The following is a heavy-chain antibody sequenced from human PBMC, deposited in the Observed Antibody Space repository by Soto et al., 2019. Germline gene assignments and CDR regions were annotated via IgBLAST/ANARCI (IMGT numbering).Heavy chain of an antibody. CDR2: INSGGST. J-gene: IGHJ4*02. D-gene: IGHD6-19*01. V-gene: IGHV3-23*01. CDR3: AKDLARIAVAGPHDY. CDR1: GFTFNSYS. Sequence: GGSLRLSCAVSGFTFNSYSMNWVRQAPGKGLVWVSRINSGGSTYYADSVKGRFTISRDNSKNTLYLQMNSLRAEDTAVYYCAKDLARIAVAGPHDYWGQGTLVTVSS.